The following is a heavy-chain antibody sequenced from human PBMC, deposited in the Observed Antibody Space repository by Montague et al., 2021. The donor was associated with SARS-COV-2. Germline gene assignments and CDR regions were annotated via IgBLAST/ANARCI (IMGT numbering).Heavy chain of an antibody. V-gene: IGHV4-34*01. CDR2: INHRGST. Sequence: SETLSLTCAISGGSFSNYYWSWIRQPQGKGKELVGVINHRGSTNSNSNLNIRVIITIDTSKNQFPLKLSFVTAADAAMYDCERGTEPSSITPFGVIISGHVFDIWGQGTMVTVSS. J-gene: IGHJ3*02. CDR1: GGSFSNYY. D-gene: IGHD3-3*01. CDR3: ERGTEPSSITPFGVIISGHVFDI.